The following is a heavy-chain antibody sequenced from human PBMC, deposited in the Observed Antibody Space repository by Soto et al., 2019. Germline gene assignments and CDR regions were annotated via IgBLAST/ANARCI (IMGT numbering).Heavy chain of an antibody. Sequence: QVQLQESGPGLVKPSETLSLTCTVSGGSVGSGSYYWSWFRQPLGKGLEWIGYIYYSGNTDYNPSLRGRATIAVDEAKNHFSMQLTSVTSADTAIYYCARDSDLAYYSEHRNPYWFDPWGQGTLVIVSS. CDR2: IYYSGNT. J-gene: IGHJ5*02. CDR3: ARDSDLAYYSEHRNPYWFDP. CDR1: GGSVGSGSYY. V-gene: IGHV4-61*03. D-gene: IGHD4-4*01.